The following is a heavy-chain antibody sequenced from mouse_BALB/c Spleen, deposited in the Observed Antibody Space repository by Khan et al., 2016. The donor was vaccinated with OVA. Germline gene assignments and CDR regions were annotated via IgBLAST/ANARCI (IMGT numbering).Heavy chain of an antibody. V-gene: IGHV1S136*01. CDR2: IYPFNDDT. CDR3: APVGTYYVSFAY. Sequence: VQLKQSGPELVKPGASVKMSCKAAGYTFTSYVMHWVKQKPGLGLEWIGYIYPFNDDTKYNEKFIGKATLTSDKSSSTAYMELSSLTSEDSAVYCCAPVGTYYVSFAYWGQGTLVTVSA. J-gene: IGHJ3*01. D-gene: IGHD1-1*01. CDR1: GYTFTSYV.